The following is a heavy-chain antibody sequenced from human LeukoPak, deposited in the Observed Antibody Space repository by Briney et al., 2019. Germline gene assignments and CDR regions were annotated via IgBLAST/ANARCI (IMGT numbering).Heavy chain of an antibody. J-gene: IGHJ4*02. Sequence: SETLSLTCTVSGGSISSSSYYWGWIRQPPGKGLEWIVYYSGSTYYNPSLKSRVTISVDTSKNQFSLKLSSVTAADTAVYYCARDNLGDFDYWGQGTLVTVSS. CDR2: YYSGST. CDR1: GGSISSSSYY. D-gene: IGHD3-16*01. V-gene: IGHV4-39*02. CDR3: ARDNLGDFDY.